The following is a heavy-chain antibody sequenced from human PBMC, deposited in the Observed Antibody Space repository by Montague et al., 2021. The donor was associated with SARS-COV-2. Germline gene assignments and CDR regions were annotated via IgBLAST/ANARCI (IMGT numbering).Heavy chain of an antibody. CDR2: IYSSDER. CDR3: AHLIRYYDIFTGIPFDY. J-gene: IGHJ4*02. D-gene: IGHD3-9*01. Sequence: PALVKPTKTLTLTCTFSGFSLSTPNVGVGWIRQPPGKALEWVAVIYSSDERRYSPSLRNRLTITKDTAKNQVVLSLTYVDPVDTATYYCAHLIRYYDIFTGIPFDYWGQGSQVTVSS. V-gene: IGHV2-5*01. CDR1: GFSLSTPNVG.